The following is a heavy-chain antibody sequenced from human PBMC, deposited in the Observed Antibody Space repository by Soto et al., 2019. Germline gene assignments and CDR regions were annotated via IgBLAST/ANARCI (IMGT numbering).Heavy chain of an antibody. CDR2: ISAYNGNT. J-gene: IGHJ6*02. V-gene: IGHV1-18*01. CDR1: GYTFTSYG. CDR3: ARDRDIVLVPEAITGMDV. Sequence: ASVKVSCKASGYTFTSYGISWVRQAPGQGLEWMGWISAYNGNTNYAQKVQGRVTMTTDTSTSTAYMELRSLSSDDTAVYYCARDRDIVLVPEAITGMDVWGQGTTVTVSS. D-gene: IGHD2-2*02.